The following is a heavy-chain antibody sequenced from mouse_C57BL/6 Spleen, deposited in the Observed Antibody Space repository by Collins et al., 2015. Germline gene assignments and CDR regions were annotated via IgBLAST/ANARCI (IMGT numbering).Heavy chain of an antibody. D-gene: IGHD1-2*01. J-gene: IGHJ4*01. CDR3: AKTSYYGYGGYAMDY. CDR1: GFSLTSYG. CDR2: IWRGGST. Sequence: QVQLKQSGPGLVQPSQSLSITCTVSGFSLTSYGVHWVRQSPGKGLEWLGVIWRGGSTDYNAAFMSRLSITKDNSKSQVFFKMNSLQADDTAIYYCAKTSYYGYGGYAMDYWGQGTSVTVSS. V-gene: IGHV2-5*01.